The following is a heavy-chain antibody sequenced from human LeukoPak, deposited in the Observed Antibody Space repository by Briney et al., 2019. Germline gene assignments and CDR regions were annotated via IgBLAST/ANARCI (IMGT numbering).Heavy chain of an antibody. D-gene: IGHD3-22*01. V-gene: IGHV1-69*04. J-gene: IGHJ4*02. Sequence: SVKVSCKASGGIFSSYAISWVRQAPGQGLEWMGRVIPILGIAIYAQKFQGRVTMTEDTSTDTAYMELSSLRSEDTAVYYCATVSSYYDSSGPLPDFDYWGQGTLVTVSS. CDR3: ATVSSYYDSSGPLPDFDY. CDR1: GGIFSSYA. CDR2: VIPILGIA.